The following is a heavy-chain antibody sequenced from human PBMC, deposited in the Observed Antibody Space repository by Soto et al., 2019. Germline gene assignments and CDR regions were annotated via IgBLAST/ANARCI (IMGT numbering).Heavy chain of an antibody. J-gene: IGHJ4*02. V-gene: IGHV1-2*02. CDR2: INPNSGGT. D-gene: IGHD7-27*01. CDR1: GYTFTGSS. CDR3: ARDLTGDPNY. Sequence: QVQLVQSGAEVQKPGASVNVSCEASGYTFTGSSIHWVRQAPGQGLEWMGDINPNSGGTIFAQKFQGRVTMTRDTSISTAYMELSRVASDDTAVYYCARDLTGDPNYWGQGTLVTVSS.